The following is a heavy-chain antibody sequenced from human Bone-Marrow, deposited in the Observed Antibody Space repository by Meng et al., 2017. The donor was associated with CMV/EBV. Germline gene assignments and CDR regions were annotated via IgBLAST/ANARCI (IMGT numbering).Heavy chain of an antibody. D-gene: IGHD1-26*01. J-gene: IGHJ5*02. CDR3: ARDCGRDEWELRGWFDP. V-gene: IGHV1-2*02. CDR2: INPNSGGT. Sequence: ASVKVSCMASGYTFTGYYMHWVRQAPGQGLEWMGWINPNSGGTNYAQKFQGRVTMTRDTSISTAYMELSRLRSDDTAVYYCARDCGRDEWELRGWFDPWGQGTLVTVSS. CDR1: GYTFTGYY.